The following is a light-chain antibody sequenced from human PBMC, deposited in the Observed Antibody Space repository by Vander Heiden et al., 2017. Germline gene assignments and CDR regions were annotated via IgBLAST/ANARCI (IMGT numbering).Light chain of an antibody. CDR2: GVS. Sequence: EIVLTQSPGTLSLSPGEGAALSCRASQSVSSNYLAWYQQKPGRAPRLVIYGVSSRATGIPDRFSGSGSGKDFTLTISRLEPEDFAVYVCQHFGSWTLGQGTKVEIK. CDR3: QHFGSWT. J-gene: IGKJ1*01. CDR1: QSVSSNY. V-gene: IGKV3-20*01.